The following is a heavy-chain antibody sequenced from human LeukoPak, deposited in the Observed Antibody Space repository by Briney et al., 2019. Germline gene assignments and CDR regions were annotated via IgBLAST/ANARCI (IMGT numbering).Heavy chain of an antibody. Sequence: GGSLRLSCAASGFTFSSYAMHWVRQAPGKGLEWVAVISYDGSNKYYADSVKGRFTISRDNSKNTLYLQMNSLRAEDTAVYYCAREGYYGSGGPSWFDPWGQGTLVTVSS. J-gene: IGHJ5*02. CDR3: AREGYYGSGGPSWFDP. V-gene: IGHV3-30*04. CDR2: ISYDGSNK. D-gene: IGHD3-10*01. CDR1: GFTFSSYA.